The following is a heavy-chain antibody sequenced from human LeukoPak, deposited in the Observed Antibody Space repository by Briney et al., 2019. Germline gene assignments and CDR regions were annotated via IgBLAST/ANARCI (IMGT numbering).Heavy chain of an antibody. J-gene: IGHJ4*02. D-gene: IGHD1-20*01. CDR2: IYSSGDT. Sequence: SETLSLTCTVSGGSISAYYWSWIRQPAGKGLEWLGRIYSSGDTNYDPSLKSRVTMSVDTSKNQFSLKPSSVTAADTAVYYCARGSDIPGTTSIFDSWGQGTLVTVSS. V-gene: IGHV4-4*07. CDR1: GGSISAYY. CDR3: ARGSDIPGTTSIFDS.